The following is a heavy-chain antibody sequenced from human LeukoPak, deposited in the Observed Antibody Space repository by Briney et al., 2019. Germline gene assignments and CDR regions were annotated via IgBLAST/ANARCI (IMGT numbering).Heavy chain of an antibody. Sequence: PSETLSLTCAVYGGSFSGYYWSWIRRPPGKGLEWIGEINHSGSTNYNPSLKSRVTISVDTSKNQFSLKLSSVTAADTAVYYCARYSSSWLEYYFDYWGQGTLVTVSS. CDR1: GGSFSGYY. D-gene: IGHD6-13*01. J-gene: IGHJ4*02. V-gene: IGHV4-34*01. CDR2: INHSGST. CDR3: ARYSSSWLEYYFDY.